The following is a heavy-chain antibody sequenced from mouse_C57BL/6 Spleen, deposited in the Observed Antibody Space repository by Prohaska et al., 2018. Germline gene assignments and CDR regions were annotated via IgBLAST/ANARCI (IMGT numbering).Heavy chain of an antibody. D-gene: IGHD2-1*01. J-gene: IGHJ1*03. CDR2: INSDGSEI. Sequence: EVQLLETGGGLVQPGGSRGLSCEGSGFTFSGFWMSWVRQTPGKTLEWIGDINSDGSEINYEPSIKDRFTIFRDNDKSTLYLQMSNVRSEDTATYFCMRYGNYWYFDVWGTGTTVTVSS. V-gene: IGHV11-2*01. CDR3: MRYGNYWYFDV. CDR1: GFTFSGFW.